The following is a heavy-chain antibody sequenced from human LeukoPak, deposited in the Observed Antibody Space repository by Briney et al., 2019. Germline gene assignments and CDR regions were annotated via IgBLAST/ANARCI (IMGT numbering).Heavy chain of an antibody. CDR3: AKVYNAYSAYDLADY. Sequence: GGSLRLSCAASGFTFSSYGMHWVRQAPGKGLEWVAVMSYDGSNKYYGDSVKGRFTISRDNSKNTLYLDMNSLRAEDTAVYYCAKVYNAYSAYDLADYWGQGTLVTVSS. D-gene: IGHD5-12*01. V-gene: IGHV3-30*18. J-gene: IGHJ4*02. CDR1: GFTFSSYG. CDR2: MSYDGSNK.